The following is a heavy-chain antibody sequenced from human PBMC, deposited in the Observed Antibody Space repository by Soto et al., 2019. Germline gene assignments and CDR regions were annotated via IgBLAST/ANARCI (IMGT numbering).Heavy chain of an antibody. D-gene: IGHD2-2*01. CDR1: GYTFTDYY. J-gene: IGHJ2*01. CDR3: AIRTGQLAIISEFDGDWFFEV. CDR2: INPDSGGT. Sequence: ASVKVSCKASGYTFTDYYIHWVRQAPGQGLEWVGWINPDSGGTNLAQRFQGRVTMTSDTSINTTYMELSSLRSDDTAVYYCAIRTGQLAIISEFDGDWFFEVWGRGTLVTVSS. V-gene: IGHV1-2*02.